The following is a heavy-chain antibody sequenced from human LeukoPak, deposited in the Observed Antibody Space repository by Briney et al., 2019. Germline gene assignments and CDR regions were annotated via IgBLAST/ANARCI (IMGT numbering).Heavy chain of an antibody. CDR1: GYTFTSYG. CDR2: ISAYNGNT. CDR3: ARDRGATQNYYYYGMDV. D-gene: IGHD1-26*01. Sequence: ASVKVSCKASGYTFTSYGISWVRQAPGQGLEWVGWISAYNGNTNYAQKLQGRVTMTTDTSTSTAYMELRSLRSDDTAVYYCARDRGATQNYYYYGMDVWGQGTTVTVSS. J-gene: IGHJ6*02. V-gene: IGHV1-18*01.